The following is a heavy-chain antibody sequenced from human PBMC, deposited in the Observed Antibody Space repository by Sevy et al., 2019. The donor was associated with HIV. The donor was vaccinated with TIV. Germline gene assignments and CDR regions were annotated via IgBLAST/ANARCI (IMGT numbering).Heavy chain of an antibody. CDR2: ISGYNGYT. CDR3: AKEGKNIRSWFDP. Sequence: ASVKVSCKASGYSFTNYGIGWVRQAPGQGLEWMGWISGYNGYTNYAQNLQGRVTMTTDTSTSTAYMELRSLRSDDTPIYYCAKEGKNIRSWFDPWGQGTLVTVSS. V-gene: IGHV1-18*01. D-gene: IGHD3-3*02. J-gene: IGHJ5*02. CDR1: GYSFTNYG.